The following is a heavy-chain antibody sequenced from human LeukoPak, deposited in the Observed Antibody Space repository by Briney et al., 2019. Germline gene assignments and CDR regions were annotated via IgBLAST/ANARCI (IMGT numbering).Heavy chain of an antibody. CDR1: GFIFSSYS. CDR2: ISSSSSYI. D-gene: IGHD1-26*01. Sequence: GGSLRLSCAASGFIFSSYSMNWVRQAPGKGLEWVSSISSSSSYIYYADSVKGRFTISRDNAKNSLYLQMNSLRAEDTAVYYCALGGSYYGRDAFDIWGQGTMVTVSS. CDR3: ALGGSYYGRDAFDI. V-gene: IGHV3-21*01. J-gene: IGHJ3*02.